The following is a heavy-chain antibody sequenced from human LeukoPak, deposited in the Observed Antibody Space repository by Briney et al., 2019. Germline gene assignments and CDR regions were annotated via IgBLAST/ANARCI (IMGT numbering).Heavy chain of an antibody. CDR2: IYYSGST. D-gene: IGHD1-26*01. J-gene: IGHJ4*02. V-gene: IGHV4-30-4*01. CDR1: GGSISSGDYY. Sequence: PSETLSLTCTVSGGSISSGDYYWSWIRQPPGKGLEWIGYIYYSGSTYYNPSLKSRVTISVDTSKNQFSLELSSVTAADTAVYYCATLSGSYRPLFDYWGQGTLVTVSS. CDR3: ATLSGSYRPLFDY.